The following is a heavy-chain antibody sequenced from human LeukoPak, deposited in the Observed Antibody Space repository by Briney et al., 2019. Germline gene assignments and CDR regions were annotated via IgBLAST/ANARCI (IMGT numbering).Heavy chain of an antibody. J-gene: IGHJ4*02. V-gene: IGHV3-30*04. CDR2: ISFDGTNK. CDR1: GFTFSEYA. D-gene: IGHD2-21*02. CDR3: AMVVTGGFDY. Sequence: PGGSLRLSCAASGFTFSEYAIHWLRQAPGKGLEWVAVISFDGTNKFYAVSVKGRFTISRDNSRNTLYLQMNSLRTEDTAVYYCAMVVTGGFDYWGQGSLLTVSS.